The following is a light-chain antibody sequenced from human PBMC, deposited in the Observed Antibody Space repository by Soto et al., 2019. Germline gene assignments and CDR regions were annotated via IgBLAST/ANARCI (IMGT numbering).Light chain of an antibody. CDR3: QQYGSSQWT. CDR1: QSVSSSY. CDR2: GAS. J-gene: IGKJ1*01. V-gene: IGKV3-20*01. Sequence: EIVLTQSPGTLSLSPGERATLHCRASQSVSSSYLAWYQQKPGQAPRLLIYGASSRATGIPDRFSGSGSGTDFTLTISRLEPEDFAVYYCQQYGSSQWTFGQGTKVDI.